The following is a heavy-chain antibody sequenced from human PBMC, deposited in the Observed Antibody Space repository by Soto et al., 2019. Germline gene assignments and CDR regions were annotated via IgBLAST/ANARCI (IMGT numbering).Heavy chain of an antibody. J-gene: IGHJ4*02. CDR3: AGGSDITGTVIGY. CDR1: GGTFSSYA. V-gene: IGHV1-69*13. Sequence: GASVKVSCKASGGTFSSYAISWVRQAPGQGLEWMGGIIPIFGTANYAQKFQGRVTITADESTSTAYMELSSLRSEDTAVYYCAGGSDITGTVIGYWGQGTLVTVSS. CDR2: IIPIFGTA. D-gene: IGHD1-20*01.